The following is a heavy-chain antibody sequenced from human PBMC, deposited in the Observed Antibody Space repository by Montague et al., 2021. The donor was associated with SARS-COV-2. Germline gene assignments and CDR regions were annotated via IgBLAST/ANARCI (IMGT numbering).Heavy chain of an antibody. CDR3: ARVRGGFLEWLLYFDY. CDR2: VYYSGST. V-gene: IGHV4-31*03. CDR1: GGSISSGGYY. D-gene: IGHD3-3*01. Sequence: TLSLTSTVSGGSISSGGYYWSWIRQHPGKGLEWIVYVYYSGSTYYNPSLKSRVTISVDTSKNQFSLKLSSVTAADTAVYYCARVRGGFLEWLLYFDYWGQGTLVAVSS. J-gene: IGHJ4*02.